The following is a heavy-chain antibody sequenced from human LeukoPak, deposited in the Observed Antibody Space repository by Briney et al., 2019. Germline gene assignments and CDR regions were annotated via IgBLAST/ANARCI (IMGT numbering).Heavy chain of an antibody. J-gene: IGHJ4*02. CDR2: VHLSGAS. V-gene: IGHV4-4*02. CDR3: TRESGAFSPFGF. CDR1: GGSILTTNW. Sequence: SETLSLTCAVSGGSILTTNWWSWVRQPPGKGLEWIGEVHLSGASNYNPSLKSRVNMSIDKSKNQLSLELTPVTAADTAIYYCTRESGAFSPFGFWGQGTLVTVSS. D-gene: IGHD1-26*01.